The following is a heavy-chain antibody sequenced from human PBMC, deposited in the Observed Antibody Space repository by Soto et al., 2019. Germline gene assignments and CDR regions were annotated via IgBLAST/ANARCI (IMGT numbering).Heavy chain of an antibody. Sequence: SGGSLRLSCAASGFTFSSYAMSWVRQAPGKGLEWVSAISGSGGSTYYADSVKGRFTISRDNSKNTLYLQMNSLRAEDTAVYYCAKELLNALWLYYFDYWGQGTLVTVSS. CDR1: GFTFSSYA. CDR2: ISGSGGST. CDR3: AKELLNALWLYYFDY. V-gene: IGHV3-23*01. D-gene: IGHD3-10*01. J-gene: IGHJ4*02.